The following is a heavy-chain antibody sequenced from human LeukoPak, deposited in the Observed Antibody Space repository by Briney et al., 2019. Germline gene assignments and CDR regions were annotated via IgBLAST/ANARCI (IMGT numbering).Heavy chain of an antibody. Sequence: SETLSLTCAVYGGSCSGYYWSWIRQPPGKGLDWIGRIYTSGSTNYNPSLKSRVTISGDTSKNQFSLRLSSVTAADTAVYYCARASYSYDINGWVPFDYWGQGTLVTVSS. CDR1: GGSCSGYY. D-gene: IGHD3-22*01. CDR2: IYTSGST. CDR3: ARASYSYDINGWVPFDY. J-gene: IGHJ4*02. V-gene: IGHV4-4*08.